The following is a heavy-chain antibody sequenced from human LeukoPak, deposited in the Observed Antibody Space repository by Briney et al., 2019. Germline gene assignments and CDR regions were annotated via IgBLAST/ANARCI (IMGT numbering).Heavy chain of an antibody. CDR1: GFTFSSYW. Sequence: GGSLRLSCAASGFTFSSYWMHWVRQAPGKGLVWVSRINSDGSSTSYADSVKGRFTISRDNAKNTLYLQMNSLRAEDTAVYYCARDYYDSSGYYYVFFDYWGQGTLVTVSS. CDR3: ARDYYDSSGYYYVFFDY. CDR2: INSDGSST. J-gene: IGHJ4*02. D-gene: IGHD3-22*01. V-gene: IGHV3-74*01.